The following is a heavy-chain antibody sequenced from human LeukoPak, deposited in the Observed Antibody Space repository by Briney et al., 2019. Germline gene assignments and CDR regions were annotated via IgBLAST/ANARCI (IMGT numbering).Heavy chain of an antibody. V-gene: IGHV3-64D*09. CDR1: GFSFSTYA. CDR3: VKGGRSGSYYNHYGMDV. CDR2: ITSNGYST. D-gene: IGHD3-10*01. J-gene: IGHJ6*02. Sequence: PGGSLRLSCSASGFSFSTYAMHWGRHAPGKGLEYVSGITSNGYSTYYADSLRGRFTISRDNSKSTLYLQMSSLRAEDTAVYYCVKGGRSGSYYNHYGMDVWGQGTTVTVSS.